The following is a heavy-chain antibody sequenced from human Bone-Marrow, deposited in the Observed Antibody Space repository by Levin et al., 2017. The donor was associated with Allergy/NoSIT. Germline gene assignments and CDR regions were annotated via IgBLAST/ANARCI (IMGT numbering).Heavy chain of an antibody. CDR3: ARGHFPYYYYGMDV. Sequence: ASVKVSCKASGYTFTTYGLTWVRQAPGQGLEWMGWVSAYSGNTNYALNLQDRVTMTTDTATNTAYMELTSLRSDDTAIYYGARGHFPYYYYGMDVWGQGTTVVVSS. CDR2: VSAYSGNT. V-gene: IGHV1-18*01. J-gene: IGHJ6*02. CDR1: GYTFTTYG.